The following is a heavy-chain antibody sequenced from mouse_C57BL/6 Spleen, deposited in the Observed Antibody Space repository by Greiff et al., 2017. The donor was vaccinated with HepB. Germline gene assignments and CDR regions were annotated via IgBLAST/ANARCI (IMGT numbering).Heavy chain of an antibody. CDR2: IYPRDGST. J-gene: IGHJ4*01. D-gene: IGHD2-10*02. V-gene: IGHV1-78*01. Sequence: VKLQESDAELVKPGASVKISCKVSGYTFTDHTIHWMKQRPEQGLEWIGYIYPRDGSTKYNEKFKGKATLTADKSSSTAYMQLNSLTSEDSAVYFCARGGYGNYDYAMDYWGQGTSVTVSS. CDR3: ARGGYGNYDYAMDY. CDR1: GYTFTDHT.